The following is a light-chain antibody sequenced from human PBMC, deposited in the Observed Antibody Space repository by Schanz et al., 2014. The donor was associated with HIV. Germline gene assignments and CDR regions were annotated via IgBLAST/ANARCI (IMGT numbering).Light chain of an antibody. Sequence: ETVLTQSPGSLSLSPGDRATLSCRASQSLTTNYLAWYQQKLGQAPRLLIYGASSRATGIPDRFSGGGSGTDFTLTISRLEPEDFAVYFCQYFGNSGGTFGGGTKVEIK. CDR1: QSLTTNY. J-gene: IGKJ4*01. CDR3: QYFGNSGGT. CDR2: GAS. V-gene: IGKV3-20*01.